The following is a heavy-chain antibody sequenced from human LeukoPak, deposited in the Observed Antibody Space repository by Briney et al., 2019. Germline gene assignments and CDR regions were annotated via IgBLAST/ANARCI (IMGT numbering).Heavy chain of an antibody. J-gene: IGHJ4*02. CDR2: ISSSGSTI. CDR1: GFTFSSYE. CDR3: ARGVIPMLRCFDWSLHPFDY. Sequence: GGSLRLSCAASGFTFSSYEMNWVRQAPGKGLEWVSYISSSGSTIYYADSVKGRFTISRDNAKNSLYLQMNSLRAEDTAVYYCARGVIPMLRCFDWSLHPFDYWGQGTLVTVSS. V-gene: IGHV3-48*03. D-gene: IGHD3-9*01.